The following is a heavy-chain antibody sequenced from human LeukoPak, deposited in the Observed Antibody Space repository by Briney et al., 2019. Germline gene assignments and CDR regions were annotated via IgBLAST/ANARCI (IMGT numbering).Heavy chain of an antibody. CDR2: MYHSGST. D-gene: IGHD6-13*01. V-gene: IGHV4-38-2*01. Sequence: SETLSLTCAVSGYSISSGYYWGWFRQPPGKGLEWIGCMYHSGSTYYNPSLKSRVIISVDTSKNQFSLKLSSVTAADTAVYYCARQGGSSSPYYYYYMDGWGKGTTVTVSS. J-gene: IGHJ6*03. CDR3: ARQGGSSSPYYYYYMDG. CDR1: GYSISSGYY.